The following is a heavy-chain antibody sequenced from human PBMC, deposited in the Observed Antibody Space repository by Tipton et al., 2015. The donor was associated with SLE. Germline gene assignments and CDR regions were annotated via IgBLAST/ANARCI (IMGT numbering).Heavy chain of an antibody. J-gene: IGHJ4*02. CDR1: GYSFTTYW. CDR3: ARGDDSYYFDY. V-gene: IGHV5-51*03. Sequence: QSGAEVRKSGESLKISCKGSGYSFTTYWIGWVRQMPGKGLEWMGIIYPGDSDIRYSPSFQGQVTISADKSISTAYLQWSSLEASDTAMYYCARGDDSYYFDYWGQGTLVTVSS. CDR2: IYPGDSDI. D-gene: IGHD5-24*01.